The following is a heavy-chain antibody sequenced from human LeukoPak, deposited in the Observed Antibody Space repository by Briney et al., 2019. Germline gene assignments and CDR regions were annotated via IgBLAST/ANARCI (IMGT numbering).Heavy chain of an antibody. D-gene: IGHD4-23*01. V-gene: IGHV3-73*01. CDR3: TRDLLEFGDYGGNLSDY. CDR2: VRSKANSYAT. CDR1: GXTFSGSA. J-gene: IGHJ4*02. Sequence: GGSLKLSCAASGXTFSGSAMHWVRQASGKGLEWVGRVRSKANSYATAYAASVKGRFTISRDDSKNTAYLQMNSLKTEDTAVYYCTRDLLEFGDYGGNLSDYWGQGTLVTVSS.